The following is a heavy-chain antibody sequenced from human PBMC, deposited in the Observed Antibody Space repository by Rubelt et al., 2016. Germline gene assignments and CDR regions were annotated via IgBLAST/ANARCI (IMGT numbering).Heavy chain of an antibody. Sequence: QVHLVESGGGVVQPGGSLRLSCVVSGITFSDHAVHWVRQAPGKGLEWVAVISYQGTGKYYADSVKGRFTVSRDNSRNTLFLEMNNLRLEDTGVYYGANPERQISSRAFDTWGQGTTVTVSS. CDR2: ISYQGTGK. CDR3: ANPERQISSRAFDT. V-gene: IGHV3-30*18. J-gene: IGHJ3*02. CDR1: GITFSDHA. D-gene: IGHD6-25*01.